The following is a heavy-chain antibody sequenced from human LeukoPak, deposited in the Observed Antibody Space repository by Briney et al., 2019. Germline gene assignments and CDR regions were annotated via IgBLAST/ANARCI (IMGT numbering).Heavy chain of an antibody. J-gene: IGHJ4*02. CDR2: ISWDGGST. CDR1: GFTFDDYA. Sequence: SGGSLRLSCAASGFTFDDYAMHWVRQAPGKGLEWVSLISWDGGSTYYADSVKGRFTISRDNSKNSLYLQMNSLRDEDTALYYCAKADGWEPGRFDYWGQGTLVTVSS. D-gene: IGHD1-26*01. CDR3: AKADGWEPGRFDY. V-gene: IGHV3-43D*03.